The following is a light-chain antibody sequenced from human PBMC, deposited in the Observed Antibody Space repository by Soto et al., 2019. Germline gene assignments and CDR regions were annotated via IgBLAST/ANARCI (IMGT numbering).Light chain of an antibody. J-gene: IGKJ4*01. CDR3: QQYENLPPLT. Sequence: DTQMTQSPSSLSASVGDRVTITCQASQNIGNFLSWYQKRPGKAPKLLIYDASNLETGVPSRFSGSGSGTDFTFTVSGLQSEDVATYYCQQYENLPPLTFGGGTKVEIK. V-gene: IGKV1-33*01. CDR1: QNIGNF. CDR2: DAS.